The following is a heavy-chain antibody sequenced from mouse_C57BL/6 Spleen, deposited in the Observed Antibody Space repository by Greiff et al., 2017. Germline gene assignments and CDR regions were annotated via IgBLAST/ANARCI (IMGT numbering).Heavy chain of an antibody. J-gene: IGHJ3*01. V-gene: IGHV1-55*01. D-gene: IGHD2-1*01. Sequence: QVQLQQPGAELVKPGASVKMSCKASGYNFTSYWITWVKQRPGQGLEWIGDIYPGSGSTNYNEKFKSKATLTVDTSSSTAYLQLSSLTSEDSAVYYCARGGNYEAWFAYWGQGTLVTVSA. CDR2: IYPGSGST. CDR1: GYNFTSYW. CDR3: ARGGNYEAWFAY.